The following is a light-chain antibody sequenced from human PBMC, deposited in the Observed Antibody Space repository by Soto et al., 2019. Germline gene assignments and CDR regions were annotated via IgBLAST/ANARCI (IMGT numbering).Light chain of an antibody. J-gene: IGLJ2*01. CDR2: AVT. CDR3: SSYAGGDNLV. Sequence: QSALTQPPSASGAPGQSVPISCTGTSSDVGGHNYVSWYQQHPGKAPKVMIYAVTKRPSGVPDRFSDSKSGNTASLTVSGLQDEDEDDYYCSSYAGGDNLVFGGGTRVTVL. V-gene: IGLV2-8*01. CDR1: SSDVGGHNY.